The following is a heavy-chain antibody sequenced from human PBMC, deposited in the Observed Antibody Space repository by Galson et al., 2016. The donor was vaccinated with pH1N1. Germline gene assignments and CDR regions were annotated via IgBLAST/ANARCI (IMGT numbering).Heavy chain of an antibody. CDR1: GFSFSSYW. Sequence: SLRLSCATSGFSFSSYWFHWVRQDPAKGLVWVARIDEDGETTNYADSVRGRLTIYSDNAKTTLYLEMNSLRAEYTAVYYCARDLCGREDYWGQGTLVTVSS. CDR2: IDEDGETT. D-gene: IGHD1-26*01. J-gene: IGHJ4*02. V-gene: IGHV3-74*01. CDR3: ARDLCGREDY.